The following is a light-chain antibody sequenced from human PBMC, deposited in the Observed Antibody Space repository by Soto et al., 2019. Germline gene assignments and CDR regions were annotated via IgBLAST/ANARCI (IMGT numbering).Light chain of an antibody. Sequence: QSALTQPPSASGSPGQSVTISCTGTRSDVGGGYNYVSWYQHHPGKVPKLMVYEVSKRPSGVPVRFYGSKSGNTASLTVSGLQAEDEADYFCSSYAGNNNLIFGGGTKVTVL. CDR1: RSDVGGGYNY. J-gene: IGLJ2*01. CDR3: SSYAGNNNLI. CDR2: EVS. V-gene: IGLV2-8*01.